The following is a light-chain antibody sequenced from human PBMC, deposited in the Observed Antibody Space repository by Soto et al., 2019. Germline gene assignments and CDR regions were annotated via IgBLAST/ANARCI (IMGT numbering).Light chain of an antibody. Sequence: QSALTQPASVSGSPGQSITMSCTATSSDVGRYNYVSWYQQHPGKAPKLMVYDVSYRPSGVSNRFSGSKSGNTASLTISGLQAEDEADYYCSSYTRSSTLVFGGGTKLTVL. J-gene: IGLJ3*02. CDR2: DVS. CDR1: SSDVGRYNY. CDR3: SSYTRSSTLV. V-gene: IGLV2-14*01.